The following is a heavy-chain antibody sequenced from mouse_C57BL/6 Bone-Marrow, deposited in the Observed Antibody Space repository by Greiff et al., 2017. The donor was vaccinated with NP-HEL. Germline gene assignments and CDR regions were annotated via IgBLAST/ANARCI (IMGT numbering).Heavy chain of an antibody. D-gene: IGHD2-10*02. CDR2: ISYSGIT. CDR1: GYSITSDY. Sequence: EVQLQESGPGLAKPSQTLSLTCSVTGYSITSDYWNWIRKFPGNKLEYMGYISYSGITYYNPSLKSRISITRDTSKNQYYLQLNAVTTEDTATYYCARYPSIYGWYFDVWGTGTTVTVSS. J-gene: IGHJ1*03. CDR3: ARYPSIYGWYFDV. V-gene: IGHV3-8*01.